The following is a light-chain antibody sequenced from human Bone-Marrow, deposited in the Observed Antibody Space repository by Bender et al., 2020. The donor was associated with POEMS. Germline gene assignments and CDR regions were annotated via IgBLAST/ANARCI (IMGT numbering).Light chain of an antibody. CDR2: EVS. CDR1: SSDVGSHNF. V-gene: IGLV2-23*02. CDR3: WSYGGSRTFWV. J-gene: IGLJ3*02. Sequence: QFALTQPASVSGSPGQSITIPCTGTSSDVGSHNFVPWSHQYPGKAPKVLIYEVSNRPSGVSNRFSGSKCGNTASLTISGLQAEDEADYYCWSYGGSRTFWVFGGGTKLTVL.